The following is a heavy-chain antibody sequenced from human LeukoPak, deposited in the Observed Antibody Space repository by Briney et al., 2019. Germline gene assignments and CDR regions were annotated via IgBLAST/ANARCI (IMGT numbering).Heavy chain of an antibody. Sequence: SETLSLTCTVSGYSISSGYYWGWIRQPPGKGLEWIGSIYHSGSTYYNPSLKSRVTISVDTSKNQFSLKLSSVTAADTAVYYCASLDSRYGMDVWGQGTTVTVSS. V-gene: IGHV4-38-2*02. CDR1: GYSISSGYY. CDR2: IYHSGST. CDR3: ASLDSRYGMDV. D-gene: IGHD2-21*01. J-gene: IGHJ6*02.